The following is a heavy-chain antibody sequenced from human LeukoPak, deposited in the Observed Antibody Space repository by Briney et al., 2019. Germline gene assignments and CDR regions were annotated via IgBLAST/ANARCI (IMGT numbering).Heavy chain of an antibody. J-gene: IGHJ4*02. CDR2: INGDGGST. CDR1: GFTIDYYA. V-gene: IGHV3-43*02. D-gene: IGHD3-22*01. Sequence: PGGSLRLSCVASGFTIDYYARYWLRQAPGKGLEWVSLINGDGGSTYYADSVKGRFTISRDNSKNSLYLQMNSLRTDDTSLYYCARVLGYYDSSGYYQEGGFDYWGQGTLVTVSS. CDR3: ARVLGYYDSSGYYQEGGFDY.